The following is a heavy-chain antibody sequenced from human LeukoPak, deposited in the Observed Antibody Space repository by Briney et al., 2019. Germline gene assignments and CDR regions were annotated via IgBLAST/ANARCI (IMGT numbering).Heavy chain of an antibody. V-gene: IGHV4-59*01. J-gene: IGHJ5*02. CDR1: GSSISSYY. Sequence: SETLSLTCTVSGSSISSYYWTWIRHPPGKGLEWIGYIYYSGSTNYNPSFKSRLTISLDTSTNQFSLKLSSVTAADTAVYYCAREGQLSGFDPWGQGTLVTVSS. CDR3: AREGQLSGFDP. D-gene: IGHD1-1*01. CDR2: IYYSGST.